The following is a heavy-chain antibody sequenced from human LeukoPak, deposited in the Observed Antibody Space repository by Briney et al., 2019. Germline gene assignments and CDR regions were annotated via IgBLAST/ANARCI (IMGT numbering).Heavy chain of an antibody. CDR3: ARVDQLVGFYFDY. CDR1: GGSISSSNW. D-gene: IGHD6-13*01. Sequence: SETLSLTCAVSGGSISSSNWWSWVRQPPGKGLEWIGYIYYSGSTYYNPSLKSRVTISVDTSKNQFSLKLSSVTAADTAVYYCARVDQLVGFYFDYWGQGSLVTVSS. CDR2: IYYSGST. J-gene: IGHJ4*02. V-gene: IGHV4-30-4*01.